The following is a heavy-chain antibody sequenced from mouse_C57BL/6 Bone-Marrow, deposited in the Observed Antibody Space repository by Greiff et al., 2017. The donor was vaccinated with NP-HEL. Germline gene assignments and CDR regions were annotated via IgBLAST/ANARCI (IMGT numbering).Heavy chain of an antibody. CDR2: IYPGNSDT. V-gene: IGHV1-5*01. Sequence: VQLQQSGTVLARPGASVKMSCKTSGYTFTSYWMHWVKQRPGQGLEWIGAIYPGNSDTSYNQKFKGKATLTAVTSASTAYMALSSLTNEDSAVYDCTIYDGSSHVADWGQGTLVTVSA. CDR1: GYTFTSYW. D-gene: IGHD1-1*01. J-gene: IGHJ3*01. CDR3: TIYDGSSHVAD.